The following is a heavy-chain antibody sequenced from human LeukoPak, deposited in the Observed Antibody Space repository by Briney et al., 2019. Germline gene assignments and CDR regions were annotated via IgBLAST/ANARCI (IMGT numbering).Heavy chain of an antibody. Sequence: TGGSLRLSCAASGFTFSSYAMHWVRQAPGKGLEGVAVISYDGSNKYYADSVKGRFTTSRDNSKNTLYLQMNSLRAEDTAVYYCARDSTLWFGEGYFDYWGQGTLVTVSS. CDR1: GFTFSSYA. J-gene: IGHJ4*02. CDR3: ARDSTLWFGEGYFDY. CDR2: ISYDGSNK. V-gene: IGHV3-30*04. D-gene: IGHD3-10*01.